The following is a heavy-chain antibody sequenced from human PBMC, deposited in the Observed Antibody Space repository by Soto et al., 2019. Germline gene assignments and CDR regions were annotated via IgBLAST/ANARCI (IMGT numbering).Heavy chain of an antibody. D-gene: IGHD6-13*01. J-gene: IGHJ6*02. Sequence: SETLSLTCTVSCGSISSGGYYWSWIRQHPGKGLEWIGYIYYSGSTYYNPSLKSRVTISVDTSKNQFSLKLSSVTAADTAVYYCARDRGGIAAAGVYYYYGMDVWGQGTTVTVSS. CDR1: CGSISSGGYY. CDR2: IYYSGST. CDR3: ARDRGGIAAAGVYYYYGMDV. V-gene: IGHV4-31*03.